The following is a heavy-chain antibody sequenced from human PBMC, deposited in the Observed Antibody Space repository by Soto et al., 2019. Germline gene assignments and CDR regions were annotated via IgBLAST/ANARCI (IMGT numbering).Heavy chain of an antibody. Sequence: QLQLQESGPGLVKPSETLSLTCTVSGGSISGSSYYWGWIRQPPGKWLEWIGSIYYSGSTHYNPSLKSRVTISVDTTKNQFSLKLSSVSAADTAVYYCARDSTSPSWFDPWGQGTLVTVSS. D-gene: IGHD2-2*01. J-gene: IGHJ5*02. CDR3: ARDSTSPSWFDP. CDR2: IYYSGST. V-gene: IGHV4-39*02. CDR1: GGSISGSSYY.